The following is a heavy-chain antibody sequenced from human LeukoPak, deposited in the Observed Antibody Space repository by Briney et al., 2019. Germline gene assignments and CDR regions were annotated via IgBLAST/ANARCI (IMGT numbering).Heavy chain of an antibody. J-gene: IGHJ4*02. D-gene: IGHD6-13*01. Sequence: GESLRISCKGYGYSFTSYWIIWVRQMPGKGLEWMGRIDPSDSYTNYSPSFQGQVTITADKSISTAYLQWSSLKASDTAMYYCARRIAGSGSDYWGQGTLVTVSS. CDR3: ARRIAGSGSDY. V-gene: IGHV5-10-1*04. CDR2: IDPSDSYT. CDR1: GYSFTSYW.